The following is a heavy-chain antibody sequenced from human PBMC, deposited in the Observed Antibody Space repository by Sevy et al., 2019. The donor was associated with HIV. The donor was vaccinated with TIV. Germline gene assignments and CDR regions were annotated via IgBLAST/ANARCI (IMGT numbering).Heavy chain of an antibody. V-gene: IGHV3-21*01. CDR2: ISSSSNYI. CDR1: GFTFSTYT. Sequence: GGSLRLSCAASGFTFSTYTMNWVRQAPGKGLEWVSSISSSSNYIYYADSLKGRFTISRDNAKNSVYLQMNSLRAEDTAVYYCARPHGSGSWEAFDIWGQGTMVTVSS. D-gene: IGHD3-10*01. J-gene: IGHJ3*02. CDR3: ARPHGSGSWEAFDI.